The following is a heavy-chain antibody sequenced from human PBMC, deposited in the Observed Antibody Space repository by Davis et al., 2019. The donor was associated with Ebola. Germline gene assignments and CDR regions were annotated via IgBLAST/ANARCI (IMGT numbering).Heavy chain of an antibody. CDR3: ARSGLSFGVVKYHYGMDV. CDR2: ISGSGGST. D-gene: IGHD3-3*01. CDR1: VITFSSYA. V-gene: IGHV3-23*01. J-gene: IGHJ6*04. Sequence: PGGSLRLSCADSVITFSSYAMTWVRQAPGKGLEWVSAISGSGGSTYYADSVKGRVTISRDNSKKTMYLQMNSLKAEDTAVYYCARSGLSFGVVKYHYGMDVWGKGTTVTVSS.